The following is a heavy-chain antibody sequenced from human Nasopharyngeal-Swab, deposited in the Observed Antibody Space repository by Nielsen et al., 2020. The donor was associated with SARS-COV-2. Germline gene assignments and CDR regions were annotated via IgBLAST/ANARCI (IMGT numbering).Heavy chain of an antibody. D-gene: IGHD1-7*01. CDR2: ISSSATYI. V-gene: IGHV3-21*01. CDR1: GFTVTTYT. Sequence: GGSLRLSCVVSGFTVTTYTMNWVRQAPGKGLEWVSSISSSATYIYYADSVKGRFTISRDNAKNSLYPQMNSLRAEDTAVYYCARITGTSPFDYWGQGTLVTVSS. J-gene: IGHJ4*02. CDR3: ARITGTSPFDY.